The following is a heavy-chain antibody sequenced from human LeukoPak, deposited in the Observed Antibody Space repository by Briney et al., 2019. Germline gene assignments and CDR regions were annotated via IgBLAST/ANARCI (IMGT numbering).Heavy chain of an antibody. J-gene: IGHJ5*02. V-gene: IGHV4-39*01. CDR2: IYYSGST. D-gene: IGHD3-3*01. CDR3: ARGLCRSSHYDFWSGYSCPNWFEP. CDR1: GGSISSSSYY. Sequence: PSETLSLTCTVSGGSISSSSYYWGWIRQPPGKGLEWIGSIYYSGSTYYNPSLKSRVTISVDTSKNQFSLKLSSVTAADTAVYYCARGLCRSSHYDFWSGYSCPNWFEPWGQGTLVTVSS.